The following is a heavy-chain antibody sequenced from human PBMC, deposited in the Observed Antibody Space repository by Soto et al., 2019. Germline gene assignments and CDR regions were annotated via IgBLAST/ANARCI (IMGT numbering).Heavy chain of an antibody. V-gene: IGHV1-3*01. CDR3: ARQYCSGGSCYYYGMDV. D-gene: IGHD2-15*01. J-gene: IGHJ6*02. CDR2: INAGNGNT. CDR1: GYTFTSYA. Sequence: QVQLVQSGAEVKKPGASVKVSCKASGYTFTSYAMHWVRQAPGQRLEWMGWINAGNGNTKYSQKFQGRVTITRDTSASTAYMELSSLRSEDTAVYYCARQYCSGGSCYYYGMDVWGQGTTVTVSS.